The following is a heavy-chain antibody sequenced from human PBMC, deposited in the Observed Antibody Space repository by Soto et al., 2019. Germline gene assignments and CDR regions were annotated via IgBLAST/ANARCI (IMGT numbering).Heavy chain of an antibody. Sequence: ASVKVSCKAFGYTFTSYDIYWVRQATGQGLEWMGWMNPNTGNSAYAQKFQGRVTVTSDTSINTVHMELSSLRSEDTAVYYCARRAETNGWNGFGADKYYFDFWGQGTLVTVSS. CDR1: GYTFTSYD. D-gene: IGHD1-1*01. CDR2: MNPNTGNS. V-gene: IGHV1-8*01. J-gene: IGHJ4*02. CDR3: ARRAETNGWNGFGADKYYFDF.